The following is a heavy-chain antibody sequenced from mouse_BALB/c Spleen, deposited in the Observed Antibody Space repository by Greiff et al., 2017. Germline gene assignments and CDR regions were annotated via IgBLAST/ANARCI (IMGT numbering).Heavy chain of an antibody. D-gene: IGHD2-4*01. CDR2: ISYSGST. V-gene: IGHV3-2*02. J-gene: IGHJ3*01. Sequence: EVKLQESGPGLVKPSQSLSLTCTVTGYSITSDYAWNWIRQVPGNKLEWMGYISYSGSTSYNPSLKSRISITRDTSKNQFFLQLNSVTTEDTATYYCARGLRRGFAYWGQGTLVTVSA. CDR3: ARGLRRGFAY. CDR1: GYSITSDYA.